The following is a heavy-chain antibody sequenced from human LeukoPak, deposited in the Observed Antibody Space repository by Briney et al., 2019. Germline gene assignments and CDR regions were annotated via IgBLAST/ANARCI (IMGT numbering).Heavy chain of an antibody. D-gene: IGHD1-26*01. J-gene: IGHJ4*02. Sequence: GGSLRLSCAASGFTFSSYWMNWARQAPGKGLEWVSAISGSGGSTYYADSVKGRFSISRDNSKNTLYLQVNSLRAEDTAVYYCARRGSGSYSFDYWGRGTLVTVSS. CDR2: ISGSGGST. V-gene: IGHV3-23*01. CDR1: GFTFSSYW. CDR3: ARRGSGSYSFDY.